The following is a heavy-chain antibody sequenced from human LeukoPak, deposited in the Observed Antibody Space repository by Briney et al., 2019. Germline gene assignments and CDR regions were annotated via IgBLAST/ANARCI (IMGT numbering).Heavy chain of an antibody. CDR1: GYTFTGYY. V-gene: IGHV1-2*04. D-gene: IGHD5-18*01. J-gene: IGHJ4*02. CDR2: INPNSGGT. CDR3: ARVRGDTAMGYPYDY. Sequence: ASVKVSCKASGYTFTGYYMHWVRQAPGQGLEWMGWINPNSGGTNYAQKFQGWVTMTRDTSISTAYMELSRLRSDDTAVYYCARVRGDTAMGYPYDYWGQGTLVTVSS.